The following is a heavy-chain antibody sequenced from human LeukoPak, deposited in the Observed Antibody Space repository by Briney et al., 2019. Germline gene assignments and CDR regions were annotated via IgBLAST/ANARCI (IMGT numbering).Heavy chain of an antibody. CDR3: AKDIEEMATYYFDY. Sequence: PGRSLRLSCAASGFTFDDYAMHWVRQAPGKCLEWVSGISWNSGSIGYADSVKGRFTISRDNAKNSLYLQMNSLRAEDMALYYCAKDIEEMATYYFDYWGQGTLVTVSS. D-gene: IGHD5-24*01. V-gene: IGHV3-9*03. CDR2: ISWNSGSI. J-gene: IGHJ4*02. CDR1: GFTFDDYA.